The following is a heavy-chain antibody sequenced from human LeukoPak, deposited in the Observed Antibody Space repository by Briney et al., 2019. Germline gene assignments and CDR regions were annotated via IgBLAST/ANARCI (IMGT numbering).Heavy chain of an antibody. J-gene: IGHJ4*02. CDR3: ARNTAMTSFDY. CDR2: IKQDGSEK. V-gene: IGHV3-7*01. D-gene: IGHD5-18*01. CDR1: GFTLSSYW. Sequence: GGSLRLSCAASGFTLSSYWMSWVRQAPGKGLEWVANIKQDGSEKYYVDSVKGRFTISRDNSKNTLYLQMNSLRAEDTAVYYCARNTAMTSFDYWGQGTLVTVSS.